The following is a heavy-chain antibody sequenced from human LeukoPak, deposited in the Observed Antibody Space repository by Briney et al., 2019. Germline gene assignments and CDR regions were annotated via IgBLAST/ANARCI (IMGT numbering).Heavy chain of an antibody. Sequence: GGSLRLSCAASGFTFSSYGMDWVRQDPGKGLVWVAFIRYDGSNKYYADSVKGRFTISRDNAKNSLYLQMNSLRAEDTAVYYCAREGYYYDSSGYYSKQGIDYWGQGTLVTVSS. CDR1: GFTFSSYG. V-gene: IGHV3-30*02. D-gene: IGHD3-22*01. CDR3: AREGYYYDSSGYYSKQGIDY. J-gene: IGHJ4*02. CDR2: IRYDGSNK.